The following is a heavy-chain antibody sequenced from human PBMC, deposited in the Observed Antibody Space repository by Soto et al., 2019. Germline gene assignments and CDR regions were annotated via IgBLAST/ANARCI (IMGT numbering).Heavy chain of an antibody. CDR1: GFTFSSYA. Sequence: GGSLRLSCAASGFTFSSYAMHWVRQAPGKGLEWVAVISYDGSNKYYADSVKGRFTISRDNSKNTLYLQMNSLRAEDTAVYYCAITTTVTTLSLWTVNYYYMDVWGKGTTVTVSS. D-gene: IGHD4-4*01. V-gene: IGHV3-30-3*01. J-gene: IGHJ6*03. CDR3: AITTTVTTLSLWTVNYYYMDV. CDR2: ISYDGSNK.